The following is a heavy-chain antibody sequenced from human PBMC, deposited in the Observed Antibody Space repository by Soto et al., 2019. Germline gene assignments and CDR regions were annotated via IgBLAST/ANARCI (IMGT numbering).Heavy chain of an antibody. CDR1: GDSISNSRW. D-gene: IGHD6-19*01. Sequence: QVQLQESGPGLVKPSGTLSLTCAVSGDSISNSRWWTWVRQPPGKGLEWIGDIFHSGDTNYNPSLKSRVFISVDKSQNQFYLKVSSVTAAYTAVYYCAYSTGWYRHDVWGQGTLVTVSS. CDR3: AYSTGWYRHDV. V-gene: IGHV4-4*02. J-gene: IGHJ3*01. CDR2: IFHSGDT.